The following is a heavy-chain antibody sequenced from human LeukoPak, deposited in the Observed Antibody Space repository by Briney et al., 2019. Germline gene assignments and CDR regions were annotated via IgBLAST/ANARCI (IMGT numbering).Heavy chain of an antibody. CDR2: INHSGST. CDR1: GGSFSGYY. CDR3: ARGRLPRAFDY. V-gene: IGHV4-34*01. J-gene: IGHJ4*02. Sequence: PSETLSLTCAVYGGSFSGYYWSWIRQPPGKGLEWIGEINHSGSTNYNPSLKSRVTISVDTSKNQFSLKLSSVTAADTAVYYCARGRLPRAFDYGGQGTLVTVSS. D-gene: IGHD2-15*01.